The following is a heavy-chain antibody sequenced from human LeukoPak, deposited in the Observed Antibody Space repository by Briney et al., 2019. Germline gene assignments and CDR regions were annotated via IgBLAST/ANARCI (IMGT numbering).Heavy chain of an antibody. D-gene: IGHD6-6*01. CDR1: GFTFYNYA. CDR3: AKGSSSSRPYYFDY. Sequence: GGSLRLSCAASGFTFYNYAMSWVRQAPGKGLEWVSAITGSGTDTFHADSVKGRFTTSRDNSDSTLYLQMNSLRAEDTATYYCAKGSSSSRPYYFDYWAQGTLVTVSS. V-gene: IGHV3-23*01. J-gene: IGHJ4*02. CDR2: ITGSGTDT.